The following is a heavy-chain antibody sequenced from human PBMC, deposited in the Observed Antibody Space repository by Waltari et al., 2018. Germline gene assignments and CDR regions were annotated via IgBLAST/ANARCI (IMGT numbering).Heavy chain of an antibody. Sequence: EVQLVESGGGLVQPGVSLRLSCAASGFTFSSYWMHWVRQAPGKGLVWVSRINSDGSSTSYADSVKGRFTISRDNAKNTLYLQMNSLRAEDTVVYYCARGDYGGRFDYWGQGTLVTVSS. CDR1: GFTFSSYW. D-gene: IGHD4-17*01. V-gene: IGHV3-74*01. J-gene: IGHJ4*02. CDR3: ARGDYGGRFDY. CDR2: INSDGSST.